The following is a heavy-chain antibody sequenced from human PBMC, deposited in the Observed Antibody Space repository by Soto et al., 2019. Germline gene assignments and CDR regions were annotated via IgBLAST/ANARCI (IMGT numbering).Heavy chain of an antibody. V-gene: IGHV4-59*01. J-gene: IGHJ5*02. CDR2: VYFSGNT. CDR3: GSVRPSGYVLS. Sequence: SETLSLTSPLSGGSRSGYYLSLLRPSPGKGLEWIGYVYFSGNTNYNPSLKSRVTISIDTSKNQFSLRLASVTAADTAFYYCGSVRPSGYVLSWGQGTLVNVSA. D-gene: IGHD6-25*01. CDR1: GGSRSGYY.